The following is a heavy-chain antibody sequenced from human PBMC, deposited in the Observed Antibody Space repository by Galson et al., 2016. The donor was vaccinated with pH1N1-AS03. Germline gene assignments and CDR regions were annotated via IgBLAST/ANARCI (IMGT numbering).Heavy chain of an antibody. CDR2: ISHSGNT. J-gene: IGHJ4*02. Sequence: SETLSLTCAVSGYSISSGFHWAWVRQPPSKGLEWIGTISHSGNTYYNPSHKSRVTMSVDTSKNQFSLKLSSVTAADAAVYYCARFRGSYQFDYWGQGTLVTVSS. V-gene: IGHV4-38-2*01. CDR3: ARFRGSYQFDY. CDR1: GYSISSGFH. D-gene: IGHD1-26*01.